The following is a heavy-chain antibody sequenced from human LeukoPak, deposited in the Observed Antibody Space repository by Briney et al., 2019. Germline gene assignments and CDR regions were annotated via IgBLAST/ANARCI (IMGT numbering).Heavy chain of an antibody. CDR1: GFTFSRYT. J-gene: IGHJ5*02. D-gene: IGHD3-10*01. Sequence: SGGSLRLSCVTSGFTFSRYTMNWVRQPPGKGREWVSSISATSAYTFYAASVKGRFTISRDNAKNSLFLQMNSLRADDTAVYYCTRSGPTKTSMVRRDNLFDPWGEGTLLTVSS. V-gene: IGHV3-21*01. CDR2: ISATSAYT. CDR3: TRSGPTKTSMVRRDNLFDP.